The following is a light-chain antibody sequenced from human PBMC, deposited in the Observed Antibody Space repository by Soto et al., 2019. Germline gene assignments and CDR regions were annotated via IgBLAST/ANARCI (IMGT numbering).Light chain of an antibody. V-gene: IGLV2-14*01. Sequence: QSALTQPASVSGSPGQSITIFCTGTSSDIGAYNYVSWYQQHPGKAPTLLICEVSNRPSGVSNRFSGSKSGNTASLTISGLQAEDEADYYCSSYTTSNTLVFGTGTQLTVL. CDR1: SSDIGAYNY. J-gene: IGLJ7*01. CDR3: SSYTTSNTLV. CDR2: EVS.